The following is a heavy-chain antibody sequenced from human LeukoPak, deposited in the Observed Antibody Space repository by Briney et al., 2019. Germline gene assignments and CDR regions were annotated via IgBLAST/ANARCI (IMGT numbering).Heavy chain of an antibody. CDR2: IYQSEST. CDR3: ARVTIGHYYDSSGYIDY. D-gene: IGHD3-22*01. Sequence: SETLSLTCAVSGGSISSGGYSWTWIRQSPGKGLEWIGYIYQSESTYYNPTLKSRVTISGDRSKNQFSLELNSATAADTAVYYCARVTIGHYYDSSGYIDYWGQGTLVTVSS. CDR1: GGSISSGGYS. J-gene: IGHJ4*02. V-gene: IGHV4-30-2*06.